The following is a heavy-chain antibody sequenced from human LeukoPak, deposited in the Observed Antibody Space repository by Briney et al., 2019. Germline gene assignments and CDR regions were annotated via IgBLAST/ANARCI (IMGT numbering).Heavy chain of an antibody. D-gene: IGHD3-10*01. CDR1: GYSISIGHY. CDR3: ARVLDYYGSGTHSFDY. J-gene: IGHJ4*02. V-gene: IGHV4-38-2*02. Sequence: SETLSLTCTVSGYSISIGHYWGWIRQPPGKGLEWIGSIYKTGSAFYNSSLKSRVTLSVDTSKNQFSLKLSSVTAADTAVYYCARVLDYYGSGTHSFDYWGQGTLVTVSS. CDR2: IYKTGSA.